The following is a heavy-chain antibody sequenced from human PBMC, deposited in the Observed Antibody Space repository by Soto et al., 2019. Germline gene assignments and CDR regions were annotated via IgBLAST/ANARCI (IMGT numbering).Heavy chain of an antibody. J-gene: IGHJ3*02. CDR1: GYPVTAYY. Sequence: QLHLVQSGAVVKKPGASVTVSCSASGYPVTAYYMHWVRQAPGRGLEWMGGINPATGAAKYTQTFQGRVPLAREPATGNVFKEPGGLESGDPAVFYCARGGGVGVAGSAAFDMWGQGTVVTVSS. CDR3: ARGGGVGVAGSAAFDM. D-gene: IGHD3-3*01. V-gene: IGHV1-2*02. CDR2: INPATGAA.